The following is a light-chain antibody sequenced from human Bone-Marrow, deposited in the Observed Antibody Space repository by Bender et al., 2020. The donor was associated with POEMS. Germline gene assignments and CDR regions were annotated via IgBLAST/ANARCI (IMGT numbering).Light chain of an antibody. J-gene: IGLJ2*01. Sequence: QSALTQPASVSGSPGQSITISCTGTSSDVGGYNYVSWYQHHPGKAPKLMIYDVRSRPSGVSSRFSGSKSGNTASLTISGLQADDEADYYCTSYTTGTTPVVFGGGTKLTVL. CDR1: SSDVGGYNY. CDR2: DVR. V-gene: IGLV2-14*03. CDR3: TSYTTGTTPVV.